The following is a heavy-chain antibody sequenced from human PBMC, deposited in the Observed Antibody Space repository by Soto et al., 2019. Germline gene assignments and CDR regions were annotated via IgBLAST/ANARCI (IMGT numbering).Heavy chain of an antibody. D-gene: IGHD3-16*01. J-gene: IGHJ4*02. CDR1: GFTFSSYG. Sequence: GGSLRLSCAASGFTFSSYGMHWVRQAPGKGLEWVAVISYDGSNKYYADSVKGRFTISRDNSKNTLYLQMNSLRAEDTAVYYGAKDGVVGRLGECRMGYFDYWGQGTLVTVSS. CDR3: AKDGVVGRLGECRMGYFDY. CDR2: ISYDGSNK. V-gene: IGHV3-30*18.